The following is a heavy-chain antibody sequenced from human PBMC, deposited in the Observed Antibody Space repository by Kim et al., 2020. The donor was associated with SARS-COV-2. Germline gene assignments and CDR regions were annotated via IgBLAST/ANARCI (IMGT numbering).Heavy chain of an antibody. Sequence: GGSLRLSCAASGFTFRNSWMSWVRQTPGKGLEWVATINQDGSEKYYVDSMKARIIISRDNAKNSQILEVNSLRVEDTAIYYCVRGRAGADWCQGTLVIVSS. J-gene: IGHJ4*02. CDR2: INQDGSEK. D-gene: IGHD3-10*01. V-gene: IGHV3-7*01. CDR1: GFTFRNSW. CDR3: VRGRAGAD.